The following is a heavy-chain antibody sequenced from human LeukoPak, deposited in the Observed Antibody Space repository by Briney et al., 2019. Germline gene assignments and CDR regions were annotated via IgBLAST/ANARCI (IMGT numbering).Heavy chain of an antibody. CDR1: GGSFSGYH. Sequence: SETLSLTCAVYGGSFSGYHWSWIRQPPGKGLEWIGEINHSGSTNYNPSLKSRVTISVDTSKNQFSLKLSSVTAADTAVYYCARVRVLIVRWLVREAGYFDYWGQGTLVTVSS. D-gene: IGHD6-19*01. V-gene: IGHV4-34*01. CDR2: INHSGST. J-gene: IGHJ4*02. CDR3: ARVRVLIVRWLVREAGYFDY.